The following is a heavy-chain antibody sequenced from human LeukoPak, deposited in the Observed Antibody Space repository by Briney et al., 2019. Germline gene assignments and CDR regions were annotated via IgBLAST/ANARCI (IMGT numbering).Heavy chain of an antibody. J-gene: IGHJ5*02. CDR3: ASFSWGSGSYNQEAIWSWFDP. D-gene: IGHD3-10*01. V-gene: IGHV4-59*08. Sequence: SETLSLTCTVSGGSISSYYWSWIRRPTEKGLEWIGYIHYSGNTNYNPSLKSRVTISVDTSKNQFSLKLSSVTAADTAVYYCASFSWGSGSYNQEAIWSWFDPWGQGTLVTVSS. CDR1: GGSISSYY. CDR2: IHYSGNT.